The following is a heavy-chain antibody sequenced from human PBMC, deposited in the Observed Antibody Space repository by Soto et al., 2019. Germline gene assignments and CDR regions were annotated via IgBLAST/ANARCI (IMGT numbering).Heavy chain of an antibody. D-gene: IGHD1-1*01. CDR2: ISTRSTYT. Sequence: QVLLVESGGGLVKAGGSLRLSCAASGFIFSDYYMSWVRQTPGKGLEWVSYISTRSTYTNYADSVKGRFTISRDNTKNSLYLQMDCLRVEDTAVYYCARDLAWKRGKVGRYYYGMDVWGQGTTVTVSS. CDR1: GFIFSDYY. CDR3: ARDLAWKRGKVGRYYYGMDV. V-gene: IGHV3-11*06. J-gene: IGHJ6*02.